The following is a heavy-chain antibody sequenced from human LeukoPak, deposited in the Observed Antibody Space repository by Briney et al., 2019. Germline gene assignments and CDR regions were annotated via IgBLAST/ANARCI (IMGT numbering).Heavy chain of an antibody. J-gene: IGHJ4*02. CDR1: GGSFSGYY. V-gene: IGHV4-34*01. Sequence: PSETLSLTRAVYGGSFSGYYWSWIRQPPGKGLEWIGEINHSGSTNYNPSLKSRVTISVDTSKNQFSLKLSSVTAADTAVYYCAGGLYYYDSSGYYDYWGQGTLVTVSS. CDR3: AGGLYYYDSSGYYDY. D-gene: IGHD3-22*01. CDR2: INHSGST.